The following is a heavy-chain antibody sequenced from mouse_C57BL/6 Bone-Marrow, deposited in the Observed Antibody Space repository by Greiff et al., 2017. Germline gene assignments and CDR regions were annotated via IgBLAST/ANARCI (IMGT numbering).Heavy chain of an antibody. J-gene: IGHJ3*01. D-gene: IGHD2-1*01. V-gene: IGHV1-26*01. CDR2: INPNNGGT. CDR1: GYTFTDYY. Sequence: EVQLQQSGAELVKPGASVKISCKASGYTFTDYYMNWVKQSHGKSLEWIGDINPNNGGTSYNQKFKGKATLTVDKSSSTAYMELRSLTSEDSAVYYCAPIYYGNEGFAYWGQGTLVTVSA. CDR3: APIYYGNEGFAY.